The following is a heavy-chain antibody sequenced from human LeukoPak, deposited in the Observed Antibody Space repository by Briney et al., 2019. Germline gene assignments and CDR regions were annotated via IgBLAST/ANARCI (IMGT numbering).Heavy chain of an antibody. Sequence: SETLSLTCTVSGGSISSSSYYWGWIRQPPGKGLEWIGSIYYSGSTYYNPSLKSRVTLSLDTSKNQFSLRLSSVTAADTAVYYCARELKVGNTGYYFDYWGQGILVTVSS. CDR3: ARELKVGNTGYYFDY. V-gene: IGHV4-39*07. D-gene: IGHD2/OR15-2a*01. CDR2: IYYSGST. CDR1: GGSISSSSYY. J-gene: IGHJ4*02.